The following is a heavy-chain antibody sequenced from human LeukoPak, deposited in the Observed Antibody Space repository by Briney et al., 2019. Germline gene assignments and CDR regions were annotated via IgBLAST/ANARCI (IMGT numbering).Heavy chain of an antibody. D-gene: IGHD6-19*01. Sequence: ASVKVSCKASGYTFTGHYIHWVRQAPGQGLEWMGWINPSGGVTNYAQNFQGRVTMTRDTSISTAYMEVSRLRSGDTAVYYCAREGSGWYGNFDYWGQGTLVTVSS. CDR1: GYTFTGHY. J-gene: IGHJ4*02. V-gene: IGHV1-2*02. CDR3: AREGSGWYGNFDY. CDR2: INPSGGVT.